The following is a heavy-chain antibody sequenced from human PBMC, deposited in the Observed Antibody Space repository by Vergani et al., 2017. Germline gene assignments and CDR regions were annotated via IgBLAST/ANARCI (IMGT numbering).Heavy chain of an antibody. CDR2: INHSGST. CDR3: ASLGGXSSSSPTYYYYMDV. Sequence: QVQLQQWGAGLLKPSETLPLTCAVYGGSFSGYYWSWIRQPPGKGLEWIGEINHSGSTNYNPSLKSRVTISVDTSKNQFSLKLSSVTAADTAVYYCASLGGXSSSSPTYYYYMDVWGKGTTVTVSS. J-gene: IGHJ6*03. CDR1: GGSFSGYY. D-gene: IGHD6-6*01. V-gene: IGHV4-34*01.